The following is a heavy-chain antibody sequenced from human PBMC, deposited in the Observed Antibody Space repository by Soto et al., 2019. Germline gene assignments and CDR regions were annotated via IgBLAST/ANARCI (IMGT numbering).Heavy chain of an antibody. D-gene: IGHD5-12*01. CDR3: ARGQHDSAIAIVATTVTYYFDY. CDR2: IWYDGSNK. V-gene: IGHV3-33*01. J-gene: IGHJ4*02. CDR1: GFTFSSYG. Sequence: GGSLRLSCAASGFTFSSYGMHWVRQAPGKGLEWVAVIWYDGSNKYYADSVKGRFTISRDNSKNTLYLQMNSLRAEDTAVYYCARGQHDSAIAIVATTVTYYFDYWGQGTLVTVSS.